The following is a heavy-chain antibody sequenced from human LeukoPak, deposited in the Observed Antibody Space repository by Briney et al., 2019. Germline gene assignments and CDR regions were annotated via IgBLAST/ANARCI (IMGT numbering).Heavy chain of an antibody. CDR2: IYYSGST. CDR1: GGSISSSSYY. V-gene: IGHV4-39*07. CDR3: ARGRVDTGVNYFDS. J-gene: IGHJ4*02. Sequence: SETLSLTCTVSGGSISSSSYYWGWIRQPPGKGLEWIGSIYYSGSTYYNPSLKSRVTISVDTSKNQFSLKLSSVTATDTAMYYCARGRVDTGVNYFDSWGQGTLVTVSS. D-gene: IGHD5-18*01.